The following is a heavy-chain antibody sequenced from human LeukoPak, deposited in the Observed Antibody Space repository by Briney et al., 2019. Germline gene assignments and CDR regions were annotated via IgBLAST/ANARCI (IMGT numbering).Heavy chain of an antibody. J-gene: IGHJ4*02. D-gene: IGHD3-16*01. CDR1: GVTFSSYA. Sequence: PGGSLRLSCAASGVTFSSYAMHWGRQGPGKGLEWVAVISYDGSNKYYADSVKGRFTISRDNSKNTLYLQMNSLRAEDTAVYYCARDKLRYYFDYWGQGTLVTVSS. CDR3: ARDKLRYYFDY. CDR2: ISYDGSNK. V-gene: IGHV3-30*01.